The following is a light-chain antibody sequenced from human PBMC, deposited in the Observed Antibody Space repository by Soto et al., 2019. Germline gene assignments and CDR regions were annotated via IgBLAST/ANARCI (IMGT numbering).Light chain of an antibody. CDR2: AAS. CDR3: QQYNDWPRT. J-gene: IGKJ3*01. CDR1: QIISNN. V-gene: IGKV3-15*01. Sequence: EMVMTQSPVTLSVSPGERATLSCRASQIISNNLAWFQQKPGQAPRLLIYAASTRAAGIPARFSGSGSGTEFTLTIGSLQSEDYAVYYCQQYNDWPRTFGPGTTVDIK.